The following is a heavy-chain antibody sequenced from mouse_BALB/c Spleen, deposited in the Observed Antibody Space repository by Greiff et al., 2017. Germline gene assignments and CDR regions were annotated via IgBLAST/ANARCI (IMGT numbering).Heavy chain of an antibody. V-gene: IGHV5-9-4*01. CDR2: ISSGGSYT. D-gene: IGHD2-14*01. CDR1: GFTFSSYA. Sequence: EVHLVESGGGLVKPGGSLKLSCAASGFTFSSYAMSWVRQSPEKRLEWVADISSGGSYTYYPDTVTGRFTIARDNAKNTLYLEMSSLRSEDTAMYYGARERGIPGYWGQGTSVTVAS. CDR3: ARERGIPGY. J-gene: IGHJ4*01.